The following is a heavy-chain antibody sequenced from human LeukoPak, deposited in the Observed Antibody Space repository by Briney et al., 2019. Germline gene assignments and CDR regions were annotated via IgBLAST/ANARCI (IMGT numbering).Heavy chain of an antibody. V-gene: IGHV1-3*01. CDR2: INAGNGNT. D-gene: IGHD4-17*01. CDR3: ARGLRLVTTEENAFDI. CDR1: GYTFTSYA. J-gene: IGHJ3*02. Sequence: WASVKVSCKASGYTFTSYAMHWVRQAPGQRLEWMGWINAGNGNTKYSQKFQGRVTITRDTSASTAYMELSSLRSEDTAVYYCARGLRLVTTEENAFDIWGQGTMVTVSS.